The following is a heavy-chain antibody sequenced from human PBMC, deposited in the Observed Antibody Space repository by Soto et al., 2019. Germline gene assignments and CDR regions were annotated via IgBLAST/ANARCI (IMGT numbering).Heavy chain of an antibody. Sequence: PSETLSLTCAVYGGSFSGYYWSWIRQPPGKGLEWIGEINHSGSTNYNPSLKSRVTISVDTSKNQFSLKLSSVTAADTAVYYCARRHLDHYDFWSAQHKAQNWFDPWGQGTLVTVSS. J-gene: IGHJ5*02. CDR3: ARRHLDHYDFWSAQHKAQNWFDP. CDR2: INHSGST. D-gene: IGHD3-3*01. V-gene: IGHV4-34*01. CDR1: GGSFSGYY.